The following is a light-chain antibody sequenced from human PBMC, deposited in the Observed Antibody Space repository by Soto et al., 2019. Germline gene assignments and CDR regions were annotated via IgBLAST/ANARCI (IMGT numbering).Light chain of an antibody. V-gene: IGKV1-39*01. CDR3: QQCYITPYT. J-gene: IGKJ2*01. CDR1: QSISVH. CDR2: AAS. Sequence: DIQMTQSPSSLSASVGDTVTITCRASQSISVHLNWYQQKPGKVPKLLIYAASNLQSGVPSSFSGSGSETDFALTISSLQPEDFATYYCQQCYITPYTFGQGNKLQIK.